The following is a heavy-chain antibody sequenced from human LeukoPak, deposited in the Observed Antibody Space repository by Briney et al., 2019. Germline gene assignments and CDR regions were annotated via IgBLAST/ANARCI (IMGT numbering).Heavy chain of an antibody. CDR1: GGSISSYY. CDR2: IYTSGST. V-gene: IGHV4-4*07. Sequence: SETLSLTCTVSGGSISSYYWRWIRQPAGKGLEWIGRIYTSGSTNYNPPLKSRVTMSVDTSKNQFSLKLSSVTAADTAVYYCARDRDGYNIGPYYLDYWGQGTLVTVSS. D-gene: IGHD5-24*01. CDR3: ARDRDGYNIGPYYLDY. J-gene: IGHJ4*02.